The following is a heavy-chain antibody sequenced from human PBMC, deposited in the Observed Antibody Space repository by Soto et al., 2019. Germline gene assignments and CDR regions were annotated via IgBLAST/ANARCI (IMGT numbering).Heavy chain of an antibody. CDR2: INPNSGGT. Sequence: ASVKVSCKASGYTFTGYYMHWVRQAPGQGLEWMGWINPNSGGTNYAQKFRGRVTITADESTSTAYMELSSLRSEDTAVYYCARDRPSIAARPGDYYYYGMDVWGQGTTVTVS. V-gene: IGHV1-2*02. CDR3: ARDRPSIAARPGDYYYYGMDV. CDR1: GYTFTGYY. D-gene: IGHD6-6*01. J-gene: IGHJ6*02.